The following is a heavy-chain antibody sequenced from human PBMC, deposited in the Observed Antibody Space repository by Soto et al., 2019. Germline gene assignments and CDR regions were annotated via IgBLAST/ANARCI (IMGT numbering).Heavy chain of an antibody. CDR1: GFTFSSYA. D-gene: IGHD2-21*02. Sequence: EVQLLESGGGLVQPGGSLRLSCAASGFTFSSYAMSWVRQAPGKGLEWVSAISGSGGSTYYADSVKGRFTISRDNSKNTLYLQMNSLRAEDTAVYYCARDEAYCGGDCYSAIGLFDYWGQGTLVTVSS. V-gene: IGHV3-23*01. J-gene: IGHJ4*02. CDR2: ISGSGGST. CDR3: ARDEAYCGGDCYSAIGLFDY.